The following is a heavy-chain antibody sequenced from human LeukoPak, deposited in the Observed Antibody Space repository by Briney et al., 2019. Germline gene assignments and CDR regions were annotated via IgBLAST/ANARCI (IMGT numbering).Heavy chain of an antibody. CDR3: ARGRGYDYGDYEAFDY. Sequence: ETLSLTCAVYGGSFSGYYWSWVRQAPGKGLEWVSVIYSGGSTYYADSVKGRFTISRDNSKNTLYLQMNSLRAEDTAVYYCARGRGYDYGDYEAFDYWGQGTLVTVSS. J-gene: IGHJ4*02. CDR1: GGSFSGYY. D-gene: IGHD4-17*01. V-gene: IGHV3-53*01. CDR2: IYSGGST.